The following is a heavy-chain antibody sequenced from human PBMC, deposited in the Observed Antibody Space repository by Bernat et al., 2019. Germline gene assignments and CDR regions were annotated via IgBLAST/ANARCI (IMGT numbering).Heavy chain of an antibody. CDR2: IYYSGST. CDR3: ARGLGEYTYAMGY. V-gene: IGHV4-39*01. Sequence: QLQLQESGPGLVKPSETLSLTCTVSGGSISSSSYYWGWIRQPPGKGLEWIGSIYYSGSTYYNPSLKSRVTISVDTSKNQFSLKLSSVTAADTAVYYCARGLGEYTYAMGYWGQGTLVTVSS. J-gene: IGHJ4*02. CDR1: GGSISSSSYY. D-gene: IGHD2-8*01.